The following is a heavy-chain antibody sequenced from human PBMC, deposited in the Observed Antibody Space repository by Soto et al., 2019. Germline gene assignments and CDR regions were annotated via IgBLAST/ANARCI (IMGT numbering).Heavy chain of an antibody. Sequence: SETLSLTCAVYGGSFSGYYWSWILKPPGKGLEWIGEINHSGSTNYNPSLKSRVTISVDTSKNQFSLKLSSVTAADTAVYYCARGYIAARGTLFDYWGQGTLVTVSS. CDR3: ARGYIAARGTLFDY. D-gene: IGHD6-6*01. J-gene: IGHJ4*02. CDR2: INHSGST. V-gene: IGHV4-34*01. CDR1: GGSFSGYY.